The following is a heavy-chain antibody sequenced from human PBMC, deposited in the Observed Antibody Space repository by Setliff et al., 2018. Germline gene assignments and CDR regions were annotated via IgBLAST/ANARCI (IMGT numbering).Heavy chain of an antibody. Sequence: KTSETLSLTCTVSGGSISSGNYYWSWIRQPAGKAPEWIGHIFSKGSTNNNPSLKSRVTISIDTSKNQFSLKVNSVAAADTAIYYCARGLNSVSWSFAYWGQGSLVTVSS. J-gene: IGHJ4*02. D-gene: IGHD2-15*01. CDR3: ARGLNSVSWSFAY. CDR2: IFSKGST. CDR1: GGSISSGNYY. V-gene: IGHV4-61*09.